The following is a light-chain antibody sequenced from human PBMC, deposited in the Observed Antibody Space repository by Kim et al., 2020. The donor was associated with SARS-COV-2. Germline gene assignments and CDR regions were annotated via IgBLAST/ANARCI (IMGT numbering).Light chain of an antibody. V-gene: IGKV1-5*03. J-gene: IGKJ1*01. CDR3: QQYNSSPWT. CDR2: KAS. CDR1: QSISSW. Sequence: DIQMTQSPSTLSASVGDRVTITCRASQSISSWLAWYQQKPGKAPKLLIYKASSSESGVPSRFSGSGSGTEFTLTISSLQPDDFATYYCQQYNSSPWTFGQGTKVDIK.